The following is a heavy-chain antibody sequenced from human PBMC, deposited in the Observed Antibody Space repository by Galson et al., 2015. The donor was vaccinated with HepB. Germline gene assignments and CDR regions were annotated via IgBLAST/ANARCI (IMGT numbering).Heavy chain of an antibody. V-gene: IGHV1-18*01. D-gene: IGHD2-21*02. CDR1: GYTFTSYG. Sequence: SVKVSCKASGYTFTSYGISWVRQAPGQGLEWMGWISAYNGNTNYAQKLQGRVTMTTDTSTSTAYMELRSLRSDDTAVYYCARDWNVVVTASDYGMDVWGQGTTVTVSS. CDR2: ISAYNGNT. J-gene: IGHJ6*02. CDR3: ARDWNVVVTASDYGMDV.